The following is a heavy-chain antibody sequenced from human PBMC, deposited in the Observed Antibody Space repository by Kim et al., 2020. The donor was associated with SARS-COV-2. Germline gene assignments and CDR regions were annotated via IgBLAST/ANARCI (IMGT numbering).Heavy chain of an antibody. D-gene: IGHD1-26*01. CDR3: TRGWDAFGSASDL. Sequence: SQTLSLTCAISGDSVSSNGAAWNWIRQSPSRGLEWLGRTYYRSKWYNEYGESVKSRVIINPDTSKNQVSLQLISVDSDDTAVYYCTRGWDAFGSASDLWGQGTMVTVSS. CDR2: TYYRSKWYN. CDR1: GDSVSSNGAA. J-gene: IGHJ3*01. V-gene: IGHV6-1*01.